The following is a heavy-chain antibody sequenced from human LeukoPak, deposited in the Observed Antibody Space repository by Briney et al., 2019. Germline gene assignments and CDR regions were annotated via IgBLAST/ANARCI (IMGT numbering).Heavy chain of an antibody. J-gene: IGHJ4*02. CDR2: INHSGST. CDR1: GGSFSGYY. Sequence: KPSETLSLTCAVCGGSFSGYYWSWIRQPPGKGLEWIGEINHSGSTNYNPSLKSRVTISVDTSKNQFSLKLSSVTAADTAVYYCARRDDSVFDYWGQGTLVTVSS. D-gene: IGHD3-3*01. V-gene: IGHV4-34*01. CDR3: ARRDDSVFDY.